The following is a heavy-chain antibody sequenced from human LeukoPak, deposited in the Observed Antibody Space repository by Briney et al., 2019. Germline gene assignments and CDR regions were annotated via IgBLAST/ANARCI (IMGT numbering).Heavy chain of an antibody. D-gene: IGHD1-26*01. CDR3: ARQGGSYFDY. CDR2: ISGSGSST. J-gene: IGHJ4*02. V-gene: IGHV3-23*01. CDR1: GFTFSSYA. Sequence: GGSLRLSCAASGFTFSSYAMSWVRQAPGKGLEWVSGISGSGSSTYYADSVKGRFTISRDNSTNTLYLQINSLRAEDTAVYYCARQGGSYFDYWGQGTLVTVSS.